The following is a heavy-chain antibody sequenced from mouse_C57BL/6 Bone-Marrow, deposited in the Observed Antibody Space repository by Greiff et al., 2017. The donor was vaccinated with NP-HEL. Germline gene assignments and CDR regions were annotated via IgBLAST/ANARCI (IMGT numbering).Heavy chain of an antibody. J-gene: IGHJ3*01. CDR3: ASYPWFAY. V-gene: IGHV3-6*01. CDR1: GYSITSGYY. Sequence: EVQLVESGPGLVKPSQSLSLTCSVTGYSITSGYYWNWIRQFPGNKLEWMGYISYDGSNNYNPSLKNRISITRDTSKNQFFLKLNSVTTEDTATYYCASYPWFAYWGQGTLVTVSA. CDR2: ISYDGSN.